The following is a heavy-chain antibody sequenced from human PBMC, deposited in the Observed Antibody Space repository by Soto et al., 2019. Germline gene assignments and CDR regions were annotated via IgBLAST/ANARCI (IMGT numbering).Heavy chain of an antibody. D-gene: IGHD3-10*01. CDR2: MIPILGIA. J-gene: IGHJ4*02. CDR3: ARGGGRRGSGSYYKSTLGY. V-gene: IGHV1-69*02. CDR1: GGTFSSYT. Sequence: QVQLVQSGAEVQKPGSSVKVSCKASGGTFSSYTISWVRQAPGQGLEWMGRMIPILGIANYAQKFQGRVTITADKATSTAYMELSSLRSEDTAGYYCARGGGRRGSGSYYKSTLGYWGQGTLVTVSS.